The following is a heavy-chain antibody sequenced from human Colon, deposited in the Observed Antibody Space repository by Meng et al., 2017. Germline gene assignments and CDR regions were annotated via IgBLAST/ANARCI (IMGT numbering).Heavy chain of an antibody. CDR2: IYYSGST. J-gene: IGHJ4*02. D-gene: IGHD3-22*01. Sequence: QVLLQESGPGLVKPSQTLSLTCTVSGASLSSGDYFWSWIRQPPGKGLEWIGYIYYSGSTYYNPSLRSPVTISVDTSKNQFSLKLSSVTAADTAVYYCARLRYYDSSDYGRQYYFDYWGQGTLVTVSS. CDR3: ARLRYYDSSDYGRQYYFDY. CDR1: GASLSSGDYF. V-gene: IGHV4-30-4*01.